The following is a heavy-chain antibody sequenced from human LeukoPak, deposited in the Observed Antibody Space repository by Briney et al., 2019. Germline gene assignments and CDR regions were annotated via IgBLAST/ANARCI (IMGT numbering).Heavy chain of an antibody. V-gene: IGHV3-23*01. Sequence: PGGSLRLSCAASGFTFSSYAMSWVRQAPGKGLEWVSAISGSGGSTYYADSVKGRFTISRDNSKNTLDLQMNSLRAEDTAVYYCAKDGDSSGWPLYFQHWGQGTLVTVSS. D-gene: IGHD6-19*01. J-gene: IGHJ1*01. CDR1: GFTFSSYA. CDR2: ISGSGGST. CDR3: AKDGDSSGWPLYFQH.